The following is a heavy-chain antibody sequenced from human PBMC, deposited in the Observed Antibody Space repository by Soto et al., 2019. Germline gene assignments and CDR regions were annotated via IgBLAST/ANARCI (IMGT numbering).Heavy chain of an antibody. J-gene: IGHJ4*02. CDR2: VNPILAMS. Sequence: QVQLVQSGAEVKKPGSSVKVSCKASGDTFSFYTLNWVRQAPGQGFEWVGRVNPILAMSSSVHKFQGRVSMFADKSTGTAYMELRSLRSDDTAVYYCATSYGSGSSPFDYWGQGTLVTVSS. V-gene: IGHV1-69*02. CDR1: GDTFSFYT. D-gene: IGHD3-10*01. CDR3: ATSYGSGSSPFDY.